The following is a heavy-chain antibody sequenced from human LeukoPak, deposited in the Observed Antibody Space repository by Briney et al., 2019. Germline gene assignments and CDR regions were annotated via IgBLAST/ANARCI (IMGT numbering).Heavy chain of an antibody. CDR2: INHSGST. Sequence: SETLSLTCAVYGGSFSGYYWSWIRQPPGKGLEWIGEINHSGSTNCNPSLKSRVTISVDTSKNQFSLKLSSVTAADTAVYYCARDDYYGSGSYQVWGQGTLVTVSS. CDR1: GGSFSGYY. V-gene: IGHV4-34*01. CDR3: ARDDYYGSGSYQV. J-gene: IGHJ4*02. D-gene: IGHD3-10*01.